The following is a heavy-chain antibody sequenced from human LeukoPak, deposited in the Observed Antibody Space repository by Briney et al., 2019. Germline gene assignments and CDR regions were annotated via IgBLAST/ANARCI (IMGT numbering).Heavy chain of an antibody. V-gene: IGHV1-46*01. CDR1: GYTFTGYY. CDR2: INPSGGSA. J-gene: IGHJ5*02. D-gene: IGHD1-20*01. Sequence: ASVKVSCKASGYTFTGYYMHWVRQAPGQGLEWMGKINPSGGSASYAQKFQGRVTMTRDTSTSTVYMELSSLRSEDTAVYYCARGYNWNWFDPWGQGTLVTVSS. CDR3: ARGYNWNWFDP.